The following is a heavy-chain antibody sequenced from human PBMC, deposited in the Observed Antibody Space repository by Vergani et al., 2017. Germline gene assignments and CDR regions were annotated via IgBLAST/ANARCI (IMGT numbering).Heavy chain of an antibody. CDR3: AKRRPRDNYYDSSGYYYIDY. D-gene: IGHD3-22*01. V-gene: IGHV3-23*01. Sequence: EVQLLESGGGLVQPGGSLRLSCAASGFTFSSYAMSWVRQAPGKGLEWVSSISGSGGSTYYADSVKGRFTISRDNSKNTLYLQMNSLRAEDTAVYYCAKRRPRDNYYDSSGYYYIDYWGQGTLVTVSS. J-gene: IGHJ4*02. CDR2: ISGSGGST. CDR1: GFTFSSYA.